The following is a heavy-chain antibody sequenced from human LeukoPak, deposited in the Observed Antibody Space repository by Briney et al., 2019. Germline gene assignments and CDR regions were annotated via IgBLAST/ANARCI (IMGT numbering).Heavy chain of an antibody. D-gene: IGHD1-1*01. V-gene: IGHV3-21*01. CDR2: ISSSSSYI. CDR1: GFTFSSYS. CDR3: ARGAKTGTWGYFDL. Sequence: KSGGSLRLSCAASGFTFSSYSMNWVRQAPGKGLEWVSSISSSSSYIYYADSVKGRFTTSRDNAKNSLYLQMNSLRAEDTAVYYCARGAKTGTWGYFDLWGRGTLVTVSS. J-gene: IGHJ2*01.